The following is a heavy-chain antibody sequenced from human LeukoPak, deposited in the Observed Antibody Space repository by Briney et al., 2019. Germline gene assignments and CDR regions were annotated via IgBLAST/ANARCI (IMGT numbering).Heavy chain of an antibody. CDR3: ARAGELRYMDV. D-gene: IGHD3-16*01. CDR1: GGSFSGYY. CDR2: INQDGREK. V-gene: IGHV3-7*01. Sequence: ETLSLTCAVYGGSFSGYYWSWVRQAPGKGLEWVANINQDGREKYYADSVKGRFTISRDNAKNSLFLQMSSLRVDDTAIYYCARAGELRYMDVWGKGTAVTVSS. J-gene: IGHJ6*03.